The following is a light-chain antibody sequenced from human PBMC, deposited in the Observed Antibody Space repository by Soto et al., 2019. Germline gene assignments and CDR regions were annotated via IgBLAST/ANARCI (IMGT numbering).Light chain of an antibody. CDR3: KHYSSYPWT. CDR2: DAF. CDR1: QSISSW. V-gene: IGKV1-5*01. J-gene: IGKJ1*01. Sequence: DIHMTQTPSTLSASVGDRVTIACRATQSISSWLAWYQQKPGKAPKLLIYDAFNLESGVPSRFSGSGSGKEFTLTISSLQPDDFATCNCKHYSSYPWTFGQGTKV.